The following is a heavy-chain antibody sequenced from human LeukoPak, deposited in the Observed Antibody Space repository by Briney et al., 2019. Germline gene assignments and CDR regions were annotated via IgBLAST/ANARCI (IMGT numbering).Heavy chain of an antibody. CDR3: ARDRTRFEDYYYYYYMDV. CDR2: IIPIFGTA. Sequence: SVKVSCKASGYTFTSYDINWVRQAPGQGLEWMGGIIPIFGTANYAQKFQGRVTITTDESTSTAYMELSSLRSEDTAVYYCARDRTRFEDYYYYYYMDVWGKGTTVTVSS. V-gene: IGHV1-69*05. CDR1: GYTFTSYD. J-gene: IGHJ6*03.